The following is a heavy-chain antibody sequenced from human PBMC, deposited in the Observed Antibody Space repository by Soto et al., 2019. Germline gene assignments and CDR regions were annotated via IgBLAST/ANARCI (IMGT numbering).Heavy chain of an antibody. CDR2: ISASAGTT. CDR1: GFNFSSFV. CDR3: AKAVSQWKYFDL. J-gene: IGHJ2*01. D-gene: IGHD6-19*01. Sequence: EVQLLESGGGLVQPGGSLSLSCTASGFNFSSFVMNWVRQAPGKGLEWVSVISASAGTTFYADSVKGRFTISRDNSKNTLYLQMNRLRAEDTAVYYCAKAVSQWKYFDLRGRGTLVTVSS. V-gene: IGHV3-23*01.